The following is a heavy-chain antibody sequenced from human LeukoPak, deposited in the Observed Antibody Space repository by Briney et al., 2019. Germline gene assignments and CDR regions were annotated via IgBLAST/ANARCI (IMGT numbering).Heavy chain of an antibody. CDR1: GVSISSSNYY. Sequence: PSETLSLTCTVSGVSISSSNYYWGWIRQPPGEGLEWIGSLYYSGRTYYNPSLKSRVTISVATSKNQFSLKLTSVTAADTAVYYCARHGYSGSYYDYSGQGTLVTVSS. D-gene: IGHD1-26*01. J-gene: IGHJ4*02. CDR2: LYYSGRT. CDR3: ARHGYSGSYYDY. V-gene: IGHV4-39*01.